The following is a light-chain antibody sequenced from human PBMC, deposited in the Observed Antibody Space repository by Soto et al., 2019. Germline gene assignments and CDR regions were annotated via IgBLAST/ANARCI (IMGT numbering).Light chain of an antibody. V-gene: IGKV3-15*01. CDR2: GAS. CDR3: QQSYSTPPFT. CDR1: QSVSSN. J-gene: IGKJ3*01. Sequence: EIVMTQSPATLSVPPGERATLSCRASQSVSSNLAWYQQKPGQAPRLLIYGASTRATGIPARFSGSGSGTEFTLNISSLQSEDFATYYCQQSYSTPPFTFGPGIKVDIK.